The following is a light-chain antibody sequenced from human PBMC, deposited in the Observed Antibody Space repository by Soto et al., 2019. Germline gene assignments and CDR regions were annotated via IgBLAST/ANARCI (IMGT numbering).Light chain of an antibody. CDR3: QVWDTGSDRVI. Sequence: SYELTQPPSVSVAPGQTATITCGGNNIGGKSVHWYQQKPGQAPVLVVYDDSARPSRIPERFSGSNSGNTATLTISRVEAGDEADYYCQVWDTGSDRVIFGGGTKVTVL. J-gene: IGLJ2*01. CDR2: DDS. V-gene: IGLV3-21*02. CDR1: NIGGKS.